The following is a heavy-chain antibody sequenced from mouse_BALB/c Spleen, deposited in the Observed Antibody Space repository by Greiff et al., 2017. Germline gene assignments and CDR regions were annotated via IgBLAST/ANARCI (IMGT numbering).Heavy chain of an antibody. J-gene: IGHJ2*01. CDR3: ARPTVVARYYFDY. D-gene: IGHD1-1*01. V-gene: IGHV14-4*02. Sequence: VQLQQSGAELVRSGASVKLSCTASGFNIKDYYMHWVKQRPEQGLEWIGWIDPENGDTEYAPKFQGKATMTADTSSNTAYLQLSSLTSEDTAVYYCARPTVVARYYFDYWGQGTTLTVSS. CDR2: IDPENGDT. CDR1: GFNIKDYY.